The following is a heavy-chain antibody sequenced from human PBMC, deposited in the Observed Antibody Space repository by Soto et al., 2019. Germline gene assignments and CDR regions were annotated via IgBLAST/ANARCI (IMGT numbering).Heavy chain of an antibody. CDR2: ISSSSSYI. D-gene: IGHD5-18*01. CDR3: AREGYRNGLNDFEV. CDR1: GFTFTSYS. J-gene: IGHJ3*01. V-gene: IGHV3-21*01. Sequence: SLRLSCAASGFTFTSYSMNWVRQATGKGLEWVSSISSSSSYIYYADSMKGRFTISRDNAKNTLYLQMNSLRAEDTAVYYRAREGYRNGLNDFEVWGQGTMVTVSS.